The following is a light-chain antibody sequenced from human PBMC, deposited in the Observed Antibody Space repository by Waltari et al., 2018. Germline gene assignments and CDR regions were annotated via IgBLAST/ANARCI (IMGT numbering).Light chain of an antibody. Sequence: QSALTQPASVSGSPGQSITISCTGTSSDVGRYNYVSWYQQHPGKAPKVMIYEGSKRPSGVSKRYSGSKSGNTASLTISGLQAEDEADYYCCSYAGSGTWVFGGGTKLTVL. CDR3: CSYAGSGTWV. CDR2: EGS. V-gene: IGLV2-23*01. CDR1: SSDVGRYNY. J-gene: IGLJ3*02.